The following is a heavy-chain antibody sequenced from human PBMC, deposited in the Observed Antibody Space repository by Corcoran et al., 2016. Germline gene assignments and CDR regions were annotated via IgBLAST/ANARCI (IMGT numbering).Heavy chain of an antibody. J-gene: IGHJ6*02. CDR3: ARGETRGILNYGMDV. Sequence: EVQLVESGGGLIQPGGSLRLSCAASGFTVSSNYMSWFRQAPGTGLEWVSVIYSGGSTYYADSVKGRFTISRDNSKNTLYLQMNSLRAEETAVYYCARGETRGILNYGMDVWGQGTTVTVSS. CDR1: GFTVSSNY. D-gene: IGHD1-20*01. V-gene: IGHV3-53*01. CDR2: IYSGGST.